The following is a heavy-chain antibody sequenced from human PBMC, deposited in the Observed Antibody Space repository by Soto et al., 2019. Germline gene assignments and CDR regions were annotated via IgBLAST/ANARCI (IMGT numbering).Heavy chain of an antibody. D-gene: IGHD6-13*01. J-gene: IGHJ5*02. CDR3: VKERKRYTSSWYGFDT. CDR1: GFTVSTNY. V-gene: IGHV3-53*01. CDR2: FYSGGST. Sequence: GGSLRLSCAASGFTVSTNYMSWVRQAPGKGLEWLSVFYSGGSTYYAESVKGRFTMSRDISKNTLYLQMNSLRAEDTAVCYCVKERKRYTSSWYGFDTWGQGTQVTVSS.